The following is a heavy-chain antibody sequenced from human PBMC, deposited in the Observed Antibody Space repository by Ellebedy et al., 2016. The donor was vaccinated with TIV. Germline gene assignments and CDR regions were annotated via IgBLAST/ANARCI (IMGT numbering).Heavy chain of an antibody. J-gene: IGHJ5*02. Sequence: GESLKISCAASGFNFISFSMNWVRQAPGKGLEWISYISGGGGTIYYADSVKGRFTISRDNAKNSLYLQMYSLRAEDTAVYYCARGGHSSSSNRFDPWGRGTLVTVSS. CDR2: ISGGGGTI. CDR1: GFNFISFS. D-gene: IGHD6-6*01. V-gene: IGHV3-48*04. CDR3: ARGGHSSSSNRFDP.